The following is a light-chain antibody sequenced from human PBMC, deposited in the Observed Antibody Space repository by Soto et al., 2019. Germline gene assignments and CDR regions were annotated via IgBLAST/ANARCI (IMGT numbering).Light chain of an antibody. CDR3: SSYAGSNNYV. J-gene: IGLJ1*01. CDR1: SSDIGDWNY. V-gene: IGLV2-8*01. CDR2: DVS. Sequence: QSALTQPPSASGSPGQSVTISCTGTSSDIGDWNYVSWYQQHPGKAPKLMIYDVSKRPSGVPARFSGSKSGNTASLTVSGLQAEDEADYYCSSYAGSNNYVFGTGTKLTVL.